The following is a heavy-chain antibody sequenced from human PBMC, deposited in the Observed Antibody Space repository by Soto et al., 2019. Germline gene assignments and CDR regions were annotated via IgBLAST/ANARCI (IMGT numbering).Heavy chain of an antibody. CDR2: IIPIFGTA. Sequence: QVQLVQSGAEVKKPGSSVKVSCKASGGTSSSYAISWVRQAPGQGLEWMGGIIPIFGTANYAQKFQGRVTITADESTSTAYMELSSLRSEDTAVYYCARGFGYYDSSGYYEAGSFDYWGQGTLVTVSS. D-gene: IGHD3-22*01. V-gene: IGHV1-69*01. CDR3: ARGFGYYDSSGYYEAGSFDY. CDR1: GGTSSSYA. J-gene: IGHJ4*02.